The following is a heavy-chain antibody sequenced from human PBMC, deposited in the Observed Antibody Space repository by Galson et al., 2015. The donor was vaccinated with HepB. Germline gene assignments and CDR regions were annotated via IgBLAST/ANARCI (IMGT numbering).Heavy chain of an antibody. D-gene: IGHD6-19*01. CDR1: GFTFGDYA. J-gene: IGHJ5*02. CDR3: TRDIAVAGSPPLDWFDP. V-gene: IGHV3-49*03. CDR2: IRSKAYGGTT. Sequence: SLRLSCAASGFTFGDYAMSWFRQAPGKGLEWVGFIRSKAYGGTTEYAASVKGRFTISRDDSKSIAYLQMNSLKTEDTAVYYCTRDIAVAGSPPLDWFDPWGQGTLVTVSS.